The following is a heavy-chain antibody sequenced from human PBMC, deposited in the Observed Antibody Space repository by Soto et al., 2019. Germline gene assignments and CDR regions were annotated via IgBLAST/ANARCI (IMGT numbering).Heavy chain of an antibody. Sequence: PGGSLRLSCAASGFNFASYAMSWVRQAPGKGLEWVSGISGNGGATNYADFVQGRFTISRDNAKNSLYLQMNSLRAEDTAVYYCASQNFCTSSSCLNWGQGTLVTVSS. J-gene: IGHJ4*02. CDR2: ISGNGGAT. D-gene: IGHD2-2*01. CDR3: ASQNFCTSSSCLN. V-gene: IGHV3-23*01. CDR1: GFNFASYA.